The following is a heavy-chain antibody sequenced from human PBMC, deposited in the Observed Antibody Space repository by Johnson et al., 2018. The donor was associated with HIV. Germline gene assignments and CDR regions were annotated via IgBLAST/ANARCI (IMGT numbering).Heavy chain of an antibody. CDR3: AKDLGGSKSDEWATDYYDLSIAYPVQDPRAVVGVFDS. CDR1: GFTFSTYA. Sequence: VQLVESGGGVVQPGRSLRLSCAASGFTFSTYAMHWVSQAPGKGLEWVALISYDGSEKYYVDSVKGRFSISRDNSQNTLYLQINSLRVEDKAAYHCAKDLGGSKSDEWATDYYDLSIAYPVQDPRAVVGVFDSWGQGTMVTVSS. J-gene: IGHJ3*02. D-gene: IGHD3-3*01. V-gene: IGHV3-30*18. CDR2: ISYDGSEK.